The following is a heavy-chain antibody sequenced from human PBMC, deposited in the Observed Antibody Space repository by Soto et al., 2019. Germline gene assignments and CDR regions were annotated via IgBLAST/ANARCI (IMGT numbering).Heavy chain of an antibody. V-gene: IGHV1-69*13. CDR1: GGTFSTHV. J-gene: IGHJ6*02. CDR2: IVPKFGTT. CDR3: ARDSWGRAVPDYHYYALDG. Sequence: VSSVQVSCKTSGGTFSTHVIGWVRQAPGQGLEWMGGIVPKFGTTNYAHKFKGRVKITADESTSTAYMEVGSLTSEDTAVYYCARDSWGRAVPDYHYYALDGRGQGTTVTV. D-gene: IGHD6-19*01.